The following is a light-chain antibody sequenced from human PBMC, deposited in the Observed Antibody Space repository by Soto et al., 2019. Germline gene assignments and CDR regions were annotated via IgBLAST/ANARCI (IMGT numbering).Light chain of an antibody. CDR2: LDT. Sequence: QSVVTQPPSVSAAPGQKVTISCSGSSSNSGGNSVSWYQQLPGTATKLLIYLDTQRPAGVPDRFSGSKSGTSASLAISGLRSEDEGNYYCAAWDDSLNPYVFGTGPKVAVL. J-gene: IGLJ1*01. V-gene: IGLV1-47*01. CDR3: AAWDDSLNPYV. CDR1: SSNSGGNS.